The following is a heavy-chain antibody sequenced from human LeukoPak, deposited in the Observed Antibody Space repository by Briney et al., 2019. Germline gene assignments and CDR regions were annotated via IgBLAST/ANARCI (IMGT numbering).Heavy chain of an antibody. V-gene: IGHV4-59*01. CDR1: GGSISSYY. CDR3: ARYSSSSDFDY. CDR2: IYYSGST. J-gene: IGHJ4*02. Sequence: PSETLSLTCTVSGGSISSYYWSWIRQPPGKGLEWIGYIYYSGSTNYNPSLKSRVTISVDTSKNQFSLKLSSVTAADTAVYYCARYSSSSDFDYWGQGTLVTFSS. D-gene: IGHD6-6*01.